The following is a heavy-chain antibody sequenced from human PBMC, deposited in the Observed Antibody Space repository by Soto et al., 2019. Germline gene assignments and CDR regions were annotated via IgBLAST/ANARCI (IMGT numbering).Heavy chain of an antibody. Sequence: ASVKVSCKASGYTFTGYYMHWVRQAPGQGLEWMGWINPNSGGTNYAQKFQGRVTMTRDTSISTAYMELSRLRSDDTAVYYCARDFCSSTSCSPSDAFDIWGQGTMVTVSS. CDR3: ARDFCSSTSCSPSDAFDI. D-gene: IGHD2-2*01. CDR2: INPNSGGT. CDR1: GYTFTGYY. J-gene: IGHJ3*02. V-gene: IGHV1-2*02.